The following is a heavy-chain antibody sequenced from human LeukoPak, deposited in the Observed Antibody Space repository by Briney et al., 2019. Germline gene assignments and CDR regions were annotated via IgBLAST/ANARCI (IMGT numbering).Heavy chain of an antibody. D-gene: IGHD6-19*01. CDR1: GYTFAGYY. J-gene: IGHJ4*02. CDR2: INPTSGGT. CDR3: ARGGSAWDNPFDY. Sequence: ASVRVSCTASGYTFAGYYIHWVRQAPGQGLEWMGWINPTSGGTKYAQKFQGRVTMTRDTSISTAYMELSRLRADDTAVFYCARGGSAWDNPFDYWGQGTLVTVSS. V-gene: IGHV1-2*02.